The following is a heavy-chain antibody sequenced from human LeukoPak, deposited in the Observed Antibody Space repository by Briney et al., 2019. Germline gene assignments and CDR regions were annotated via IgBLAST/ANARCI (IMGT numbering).Heavy chain of an antibody. Sequence: ASVKVSCKASGGTFSSCAFSWVRQAPGQGPEWMGGIIPVFRTANYAQKFQGRVTITTDEPTSTAYMELSSLRSEDTAVYYCASLRTDMVIEYYFDYWGQGTLVTVSS. CDR3: ASLRTDMVIEYYFDY. D-gene: IGHD5-18*01. CDR2: IIPVFRTA. CDR1: GGTFSSCA. V-gene: IGHV1-69*05. J-gene: IGHJ4*02.